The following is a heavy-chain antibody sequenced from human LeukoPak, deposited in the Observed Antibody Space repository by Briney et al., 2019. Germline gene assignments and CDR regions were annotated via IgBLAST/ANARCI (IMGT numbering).Heavy chain of an antibody. CDR3: AKAQDYYGSGSRTYFDY. CDR1: GFTFSSYA. D-gene: IGHD3-10*01. J-gene: IGHJ4*02. Sequence: GGSLRLSCAASGFTFSSYAMNWVRQAPGKGLEWVSVISGSADSTYYADSVKGRFTISRDNSKNTLYLRMNSLRAEDTAVYYCAKAQDYYGSGSRTYFDYWGQGTLVTVSS. V-gene: IGHV3-23*01. CDR2: ISGSADST.